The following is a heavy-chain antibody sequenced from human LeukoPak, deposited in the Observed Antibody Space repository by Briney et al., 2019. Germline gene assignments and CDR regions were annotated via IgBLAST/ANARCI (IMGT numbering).Heavy chain of an antibody. CDR3: ARDSPYIVVVPAAISSAFDI. CDR2: ISSSSSYI. D-gene: IGHD2-2*01. V-gene: IGHV3-21*01. CDR1: GFTFSSYS. Sequence: GGSLRLSCAASGFTFSSYSMNWVRQAPGKGLEWVSSISSSSSYIYYADSVKGRFTISRDNAKNSLYLQMNSLRAEDTAVYYCARDSPYIVVVPAAISSAFDIWGQETMVTVSS. J-gene: IGHJ3*02.